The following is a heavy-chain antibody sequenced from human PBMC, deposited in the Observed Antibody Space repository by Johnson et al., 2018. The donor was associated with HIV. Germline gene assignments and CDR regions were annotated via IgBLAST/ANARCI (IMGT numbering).Heavy chain of an antibody. CDR3: TTYYGWAFDI. CDR2: IRYDGSYK. CDR1: RFTFEDYA. D-gene: IGHD3-10*01. V-gene: IGHV3-33*08. Sequence: QLVESGGGLVQPGRSLRLSCAASRFTFEDYAMHWVRQAPGKGLEWVAFIRYDGSYKYYVDSVKGRFTISRDNSKNTLYLQMNSLRAEDTAVYYCTTYYGWAFDIWGQGTMVTVSS. J-gene: IGHJ3*02.